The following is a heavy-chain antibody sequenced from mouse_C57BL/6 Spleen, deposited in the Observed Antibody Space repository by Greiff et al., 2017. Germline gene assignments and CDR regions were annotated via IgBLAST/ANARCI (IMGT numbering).Heavy chain of an antibody. V-gene: IGHV1-82*01. Sequence: VKLQESGPELVKPGASVKISCKASGYAFSSSWMNWVKQRPGKGLEWIGRIYPGDGDTNYNGKFKGKATLTADKSSSTAYMQLSSLTSEDSAVYFCARCYYYGSSYNYFDYWGQGTTLTVSS. CDR1: GYAFSSSW. CDR2: IYPGDGDT. D-gene: IGHD1-1*01. J-gene: IGHJ2*01. CDR3: ARCYYYGSSYNYFDY.